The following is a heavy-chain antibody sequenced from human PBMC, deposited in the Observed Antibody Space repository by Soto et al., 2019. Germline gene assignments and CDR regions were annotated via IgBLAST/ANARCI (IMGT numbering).Heavy chain of an antibody. CDR2: ISWISGSI. CDR1: GFTFDDYS. J-gene: IGHJ6*02. CDR3: ANDKLERRHYYYYGMDV. Sequence: EVQLVESGGGLVQPGGSLRLSCAASGFTFDDYSMHWVRQAPGKGLEWVSSISWISGSIGYADSVKGRFTISRDNAKKSLYLQMNSLRAEDTAFHYCANDKLERRHYYYYGMDVWGQGTTVTVSS. D-gene: IGHD1-1*01. V-gene: IGHV3-9*01.